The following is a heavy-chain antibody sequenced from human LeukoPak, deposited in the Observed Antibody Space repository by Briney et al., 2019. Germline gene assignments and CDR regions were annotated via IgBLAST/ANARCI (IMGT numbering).Heavy chain of an antibody. D-gene: IGHD6-13*01. CDR1: GFAFSKYA. CDR2: ISGSGGSK. J-gene: IGHJ5*02. Sequence: GGSLRLSCAASGFAFSKYAMSWVRQAPGKGLEWVSAISGSGGSKYYADSVKGRFTISRDNSKKTLSLQMNSLRAEDTAVYYCAKALSSSWYPFDPWGQGTLVTVSS. CDR3: AKALSSSWYPFDP. V-gene: IGHV3-23*01.